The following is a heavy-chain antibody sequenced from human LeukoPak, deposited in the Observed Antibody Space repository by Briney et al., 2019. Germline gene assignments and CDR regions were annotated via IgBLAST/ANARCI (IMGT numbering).Heavy chain of an antibody. D-gene: IGHD5-24*01. CDR3: EKDRGRWLQGDALGM. CDR2: ISYDGSNK. J-gene: IGHJ3*02. CDR1: GFTFCSYG. Sequence: GRSLRHSCAASGFTFCSYGMHWVRQAPGKGLEWVAVISYDGSNKYYADSVKGRFTISRDNSKNTLYLQMHSLRADDTNGYYCEKDRGRWLQGDALGMWGKETMVTVSS. V-gene: IGHV3-30*18.